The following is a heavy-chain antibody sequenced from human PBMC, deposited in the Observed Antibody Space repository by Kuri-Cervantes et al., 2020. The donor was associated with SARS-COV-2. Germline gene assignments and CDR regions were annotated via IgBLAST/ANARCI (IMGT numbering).Heavy chain of an antibody. CDR1: GGTFSSYA. J-gene: IGHJ6*02. Sequence: SVKVSCKASGGTFSSYAISWVRQAPGQGLEWMGGIIPIFGIANYAQKFQGRVTITADKSTSTAYMELSSLRSEDTAVYYCARDDWYSGSYFYYYYGMDVWGQGTTVTVSS. CDR2: IIPIFGIA. D-gene: IGHD1-26*01. CDR3: ARDDWYSGSYFYYYYGMDV. V-gene: IGHV1-69*10.